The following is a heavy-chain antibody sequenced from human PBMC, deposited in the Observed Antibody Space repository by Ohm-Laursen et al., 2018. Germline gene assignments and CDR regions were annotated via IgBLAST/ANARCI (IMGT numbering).Heavy chain of an antibody. CDR3: ARAIIVVADNDAFDI. CDR1: GYTFTGYY. V-gene: IGHV1-2*02. Sequence: ASVKVSCKASGYTFTGYYMHWVRQAPGQGLEWMGWINPNSGGTSYAQKFQGRVTMTRDTSISTAYMELSRLRSEDTAVYYCARAIIVVADNDAFDIWGQGTMVTVSS. D-gene: IGHD3-22*01. CDR2: INPNSGGT. J-gene: IGHJ3*02.